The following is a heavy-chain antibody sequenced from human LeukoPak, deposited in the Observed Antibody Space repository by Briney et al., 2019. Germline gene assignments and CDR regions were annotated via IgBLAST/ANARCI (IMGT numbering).Heavy chain of an antibody. J-gene: IGHJ4*02. D-gene: IGHD6-13*01. V-gene: IGHV1-24*01. Sequence: ASVKVTCKVSGYTLTELSMHWVRQAPGKGLEWMGGFDPEDGETIYAQKFQGRVTMTEDTSTDTAYMELSSLRSEDTAVYYCATVPYSSSWYVDYWGQGTLVTVSS. CDR2: FDPEDGET. CDR1: GYTLTELS. CDR3: ATVPYSSSWYVDY.